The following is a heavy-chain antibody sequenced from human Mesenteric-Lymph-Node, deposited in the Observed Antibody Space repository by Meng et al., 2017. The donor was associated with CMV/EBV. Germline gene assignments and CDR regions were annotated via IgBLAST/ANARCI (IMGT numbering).Heavy chain of an antibody. CDR1: GFSLSTYGVG. CDR2: IYWDDDK. J-gene: IGHJ4*02. Sequence: TCTFSGFSLSTYGVGVGWIRQPPGKALEWLALIYWDDDKRYSPSLKSRLTITKDTSKNQVVLIMTNMDPVDTATYYCAHIMTTMTFDYWGQGTLVTVTS. D-gene: IGHD4-17*01. CDR3: AHIMTTMTFDY. V-gene: IGHV2-5*02.